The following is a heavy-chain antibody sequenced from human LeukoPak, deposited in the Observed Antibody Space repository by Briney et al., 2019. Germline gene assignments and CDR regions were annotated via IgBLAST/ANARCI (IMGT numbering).Heavy chain of an antibody. V-gene: IGHV4-31*03. CDR2: IYYSGST. CDR3: AGHHPRNTVDF. D-gene: IGHD2/OR15-2a*01. Sequence: TLSLTCTVSGGSISSGGYYWRWIRQHPGKGLEWIGYIYYSGSTYYNPSLKSRVTISVDTSKNQFSLKLSSVTAADTAVYYCAGHHPRNTVDFWGQGTLVTVSS. J-gene: IGHJ4*02. CDR1: GGSISSGGYY.